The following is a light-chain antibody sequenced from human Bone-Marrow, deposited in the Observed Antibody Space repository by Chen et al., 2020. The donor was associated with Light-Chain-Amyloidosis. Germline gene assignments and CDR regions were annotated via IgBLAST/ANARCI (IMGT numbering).Light chain of an antibody. CDR2: SAS. Sequence: AIQMTQSLSSLSASVGDRVPITCRASQGIRNDLGWYQQKPGKAPKLLIYSASTLESGVPSRFSGSGSGTDFTLTISSLQPEDFATYYCLQDYNYPRTFGQGTKVDIK. CDR3: LQDYNYPRT. J-gene: IGKJ1*01. CDR1: QGIRND. V-gene: IGKV1-6*01.